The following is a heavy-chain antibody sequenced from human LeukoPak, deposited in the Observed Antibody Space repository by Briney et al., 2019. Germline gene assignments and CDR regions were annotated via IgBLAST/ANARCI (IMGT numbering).Heavy chain of an antibody. CDR2: INHSGST. CDR3: ASKYCSGGSCYTPNWFDP. CDR1: GGSFSGYY. J-gene: IGHJ5*02. V-gene: IGHV4-34*01. Sequence: PSETLSLTCAVYGGSFSGYYWSWIRQPPGKGLEWIGEINHSGSTNYNPSLKSRVTISVDTSKNQFSLKLSSVTAADTAVYYCASKYCSGGSCYTPNWFDPWGQGTLVTVSS. D-gene: IGHD2-15*01.